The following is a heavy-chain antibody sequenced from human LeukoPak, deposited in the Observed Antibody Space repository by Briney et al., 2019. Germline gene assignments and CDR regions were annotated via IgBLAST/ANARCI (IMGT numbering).Heavy chain of an antibody. Sequence: GGPLRLSCAASGFTFSSYAMGWVRQAPGKGLEWVSAITASGGNTYHADSVKGRFTISRDNSKNTLYLQVNSLRAEDTAVYYCAKGNGYSYGRYYFDYWGQGTLVTVSS. D-gene: IGHD5-18*01. CDR2: ITASGGNT. CDR3: AKGNGYSYGRYYFDY. V-gene: IGHV3-23*01. J-gene: IGHJ4*02. CDR1: GFTFSSYA.